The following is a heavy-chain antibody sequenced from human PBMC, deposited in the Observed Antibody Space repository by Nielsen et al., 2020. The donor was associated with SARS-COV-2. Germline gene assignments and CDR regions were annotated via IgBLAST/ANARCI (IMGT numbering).Heavy chain of an antibody. Sequence: GESLKISCAASGFTVSSNYMSWVRQAPGKGLEWVSVIYSGGSTYYADSVKGRFTISRDNSKNTLYLQMNSLRAEDTAVYYCARGSALRYFQHWGQGTLVTVSS. V-gene: IGHV3-53*01. CDR1: GFTVSSNY. CDR3: ARGSALRYFQH. CDR2: IYSGGST. J-gene: IGHJ1*01. D-gene: IGHD2-15*01.